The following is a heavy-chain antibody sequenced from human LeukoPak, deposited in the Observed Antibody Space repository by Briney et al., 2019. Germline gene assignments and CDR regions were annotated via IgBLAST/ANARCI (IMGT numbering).Heavy chain of an antibody. CDR3: ARDSPKMVRGVIVY. J-gene: IGHJ4*02. Sequence: PGGSLRLSCAASGFTFSSYGMSWVRQAPGKGLEWVSYISSSSSTIYYADSVKGRFTISRDNAKNSLYLQMNSLRAEDTAVYYCARDSPKMVRGVIVYWGQGTLVTVSS. D-gene: IGHD3-10*01. V-gene: IGHV3-48*01. CDR1: GFTFSSYG. CDR2: ISSSSSTI.